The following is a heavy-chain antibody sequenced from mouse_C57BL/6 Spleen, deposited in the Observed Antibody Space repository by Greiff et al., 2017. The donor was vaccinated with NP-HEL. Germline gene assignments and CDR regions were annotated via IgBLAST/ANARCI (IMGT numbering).Heavy chain of an antibody. Sequence: EVQGVESGPGMVKPSQSLSLTCTVSGYSITSGYDWPWIRHFPGHLLEWLGYISYSGRTNYNPSLKSRISITHDTSKKHFFLKLKSVTTGNTATYDSARRLTGKRGYFAVWGTGTTRTVSS. CDR2: ISYSGRT. CDR3: ARRLTGKRGYFAV. V-gene: IGHV3-1*01. D-gene: IGHD2-2*01. J-gene: IGHJ1*03. CDR1: GYSITSGYD.